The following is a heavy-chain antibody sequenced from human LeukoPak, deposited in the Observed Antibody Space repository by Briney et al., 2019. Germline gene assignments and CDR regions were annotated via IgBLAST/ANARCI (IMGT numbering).Heavy chain of an antibody. Sequence: PGGSLRLSCAASGFIFSTYWMSWVRQAPGKGLEWVSYISSSGSPIYYADSVRGRFTISRDNAKNSLYLQMHSLRAEDTAVYYCARDLRGNSYGSVDFWGQGTLVTVSS. CDR2: ISSSGSPI. J-gene: IGHJ4*02. V-gene: IGHV3-48*01. CDR1: GFIFSTYW. D-gene: IGHD5-18*01. CDR3: ARDLRGNSYGSVDF.